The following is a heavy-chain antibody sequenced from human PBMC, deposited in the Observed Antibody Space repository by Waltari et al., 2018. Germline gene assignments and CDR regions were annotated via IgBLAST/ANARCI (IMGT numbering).Heavy chain of an antibody. J-gene: IGHJ5*02. V-gene: IGHV4-39*01. CDR2: IYYSGNT. D-gene: IGHD2-2*01. Sequence: QVQLQESGPGLVKPSETLSLTCTVSGGSISSGGYYWGWIRQPPGTGLAWIGNIYYSGNTYYNPSLKSRLTISVDTSKNQFSLNLSSVTAADTAIYYCARVICSSTSCYFPDWFDPWGQGVLVTVSS. CDR3: ARVICSSTSCYFPDWFDP. CDR1: GGSISSGGYY.